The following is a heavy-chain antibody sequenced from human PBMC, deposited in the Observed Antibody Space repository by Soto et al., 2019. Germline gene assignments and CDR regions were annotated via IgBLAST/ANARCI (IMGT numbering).Heavy chain of an antibody. J-gene: IGHJ3*02. V-gene: IGHV3-73*01. CDR3: ARHRLIWANHMTTVISSEGFAI. CDR2: IRSRAGNYAT. Sequence: EVQLVESGGGLVQPGGSLKLSCAASGFTFSVSAMHWVRQPSGKGLEWVGRIRSRAGNYATAYAASVKGRFTISRDDSKNTTYLQISSLITEDTAVYFCARHRLIWANHMTTVISSEGFAIWGQGAVVTVSS. CDR1: GFTFSVSA. D-gene: IGHD4-17*01.